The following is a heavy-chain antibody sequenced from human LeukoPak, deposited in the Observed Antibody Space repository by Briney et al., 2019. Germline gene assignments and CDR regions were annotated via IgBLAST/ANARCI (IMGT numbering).Heavy chain of an antibody. CDR2: ISSSTTTI. J-gene: IGHJ4*02. V-gene: IGHV3-48*02. Sequence: SGGSLRLSCAASGFTLSINSMNWVREATGKWLEWVSYISSSTTTIHYADSVKGRFTISRENAKNSLYLQMNSLRDEDRAVYYCARDLDGSGRAFDFWGQGALVTVSS. CDR1: GFTLSINS. CDR3: ARDLDGSGRAFDF. D-gene: IGHD3-10*01.